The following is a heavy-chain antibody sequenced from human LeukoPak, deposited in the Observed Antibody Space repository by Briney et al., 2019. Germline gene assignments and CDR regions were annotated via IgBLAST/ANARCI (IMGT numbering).Heavy chain of an antibody. Sequence: GGSLRLSCAASGFTVSSNYMSWVRQAPGKGLEWVSVIYSGGSTYYADSVKGRFTISRDNSKNTLYFQMNSLRAEDTAVYYCARAWWFGEDAFDIWGQGTMVTVSS. CDR3: ARAWWFGEDAFDI. CDR1: GFTVSSNY. D-gene: IGHD3-10*01. CDR2: IYSGGST. J-gene: IGHJ3*02. V-gene: IGHV3-53*01.